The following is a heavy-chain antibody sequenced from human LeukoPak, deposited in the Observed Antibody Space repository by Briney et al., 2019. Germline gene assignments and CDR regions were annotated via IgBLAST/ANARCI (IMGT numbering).Heavy chain of an antibody. CDR1: GFTFSSYA. V-gene: IGHV3-23*01. Sequence: PGGSLRLSCAASGFTFSSYAMSWVRQAPGKGLEWVSAISGSGGSTYYADSVKGRFTISRDNSKNTLYLQMNSLRAEDTAVYYCAKEGSLFGESPYYFDYWGQGTLVTVSS. J-gene: IGHJ4*02. CDR2: ISGSGGST. CDR3: AKEGSLFGESPYYFDY. D-gene: IGHD3-10*02.